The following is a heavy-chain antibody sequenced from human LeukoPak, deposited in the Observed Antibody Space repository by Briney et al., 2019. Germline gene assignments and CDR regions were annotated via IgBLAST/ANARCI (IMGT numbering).Heavy chain of an antibody. D-gene: IGHD5-12*01. CDR1: GYTFTNYG. Sequence: ASVKVSCKASGYTFTNYGISWVRQAPGQGLEWMGWINPNSGGTNYAQKFQGRVTMTRDTSISTAYMELSRLRSDDTAVYYRARVLRMVAPNYFDYWGQGTLVTVSS. V-gene: IGHV1-2*02. CDR2: INPNSGGT. CDR3: ARVLRMVAPNYFDY. J-gene: IGHJ4*02.